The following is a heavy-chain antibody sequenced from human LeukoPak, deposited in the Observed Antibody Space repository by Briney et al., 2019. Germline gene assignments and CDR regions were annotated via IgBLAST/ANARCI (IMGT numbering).Heavy chain of an antibody. V-gene: IGHV3-30*02. Sequence: AGGSLRLSCAASGFTFSSYGMHWVRQAPGKGLEWVAFIRYDGSNKYYADSVKGRFTISRDNSKNTLYLQMNSLRAEDTAVYYCAKDVGVRGVSYYYYMDVWGKGTTVTISS. CDR2: IRYDGSNK. J-gene: IGHJ6*03. CDR3: AKDVGVRGVSYYYYMDV. CDR1: GFTFSSYG. D-gene: IGHD3-10*01.